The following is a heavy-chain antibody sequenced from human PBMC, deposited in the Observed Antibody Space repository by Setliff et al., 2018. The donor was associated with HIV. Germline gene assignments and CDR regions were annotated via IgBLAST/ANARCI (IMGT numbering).Heavy chain of an antibody. CDR1: GYPFNSYA. J-gene: IGHJ4*02. CDR2: INTGNGNT. D-gene: IGHD3-10*01. V-gene: IGHV1-3*04. CDR3: ARSLGDPPYYYGSGSYDNSGY. Sequence: SVKVSCKASGYPFNSYAMHWVRQAPGQRPEWMGWINTGNGNTRHSQKFHGRVTITRDTPASTAYMELSSLRSEDTAVYYCARSLGDPPYYYGSGSYDNSGYWGQGTPVTVSS.